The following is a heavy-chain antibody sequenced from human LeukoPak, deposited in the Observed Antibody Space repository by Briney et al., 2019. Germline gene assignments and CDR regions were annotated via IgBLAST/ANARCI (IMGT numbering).Heavy chain of an antibody. CDR2: INPSGGST. V-gene: IGHV1-46*01. CDR3: ARENLGYYYGMDV. D-gene: IGHD7-27*01. Sequence: ASGKVSCKASGYTFTSYYMHWVRQAPGQGLEWMGIINPSGGSTSYAQKFQGRVTMTRDTSTSTVYMELSSLRSEDTAVYYCARENLGYYYGMDVWGQGTTVTVSS. J-gene: IGHJ6*02. CDR1: GYTFTSYY.